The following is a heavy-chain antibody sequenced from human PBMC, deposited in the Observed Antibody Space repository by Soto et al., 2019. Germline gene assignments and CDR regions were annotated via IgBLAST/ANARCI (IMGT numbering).Heavy chain of an antibody. V-gene: IGHV1-69*01. CDR2: IVPLSDRT. D-gene: IGHD2-15*01. CDR3: ARKSGRDCHSGGGCFSLDV. Sequence: QVQLVQSGAEVKKPGSSLKVSCKVFGETLNSNPIGWVRQAPGQGLEWVGGIVPLSDRTNYAQELQGRVTVTAAGSTSTGYMELSNLKSDDTAVYYCARKSGRDCHSGGGCFSLDVWGQGSLITVSS. J-gene: IGHJ4*02. CDR1: GETLNSNP.